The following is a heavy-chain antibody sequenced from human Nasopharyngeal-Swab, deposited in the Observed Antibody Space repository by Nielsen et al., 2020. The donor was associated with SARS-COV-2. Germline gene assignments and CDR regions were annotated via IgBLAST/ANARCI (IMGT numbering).Heavy chain of an antibody. CDR1: GGSISSYY. Sequence: SETLSLTCTVSGGSISSYYWSWIRQPPGKGLEWIGEINHSGSTNYNPSLKSRVTISVDTSKNQFSLKLSSVTAADTAVYYCARINSSGYYYGYWGQGTLVTVSS. CDR2: INHSGST. V-gene: IGHV4-34*01. CDR3: ARINSSGYYYGY. J-gene: IGHJ4*02. D-gene: IGHD3-22*01.